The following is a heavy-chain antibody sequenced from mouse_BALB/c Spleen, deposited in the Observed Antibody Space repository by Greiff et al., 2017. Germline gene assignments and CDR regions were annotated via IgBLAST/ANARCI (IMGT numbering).Heavy chain of an antibody. Sequence: EVKLMESGAELVKPGASVKLSCTASGFNIKDTYMHWVKQRPEQGLEWIGRIDPANGNTKYDPKFQGKATITADTSSNTAYLQLSSLTSEDTAVYYCARLASWDRFAYWGQGTLVTVSA. D-gene: IGHD4-1*01. V-gene: IGHV14-3*02. CDR3: ARLASWDRFAY. J-gene: IGHJ3*01. CDR1: GFNIKDTY. CDR2: IDPANGNT.